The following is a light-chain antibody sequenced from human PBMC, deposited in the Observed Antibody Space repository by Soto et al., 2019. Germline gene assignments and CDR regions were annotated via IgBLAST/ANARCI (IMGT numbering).Light chain of an antibody. Sequence: QSVLTQPASVSGSPGQSITISCTRASSDVGSYNFVSWYQQHPGEVTKVLIYEVSKRPSGVSDRFSGSKSGNTASLTISGLQAEDEAEYYCCADAGRSTKVFGSGSKVTV. CDR2: EVS. CDR1: SSDVGSYNF. V-gene: IGLV2-23*02. CDR3: CADAGRSTKV. J-gene: IGLJ1*01.